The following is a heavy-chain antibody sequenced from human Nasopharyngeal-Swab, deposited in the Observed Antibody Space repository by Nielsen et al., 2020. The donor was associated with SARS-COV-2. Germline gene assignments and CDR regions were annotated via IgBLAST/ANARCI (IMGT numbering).Heavy chain of an antibody. Sequence: RQAPGKGLEWIGSIYYSGSTYYDPSLKSRVTISVDTSKNQFSLKLSSVTAADTAVYYCASGRLRFLEWPAEGEFYYYYGMDVWGQGTTVTVPS. CDR2: IYYSGST. CDR3: ASGRLRFLEWPAEGEFYYYYGMDV. V-gene: IGHV4-39*01. J-gene: IGHJ6*02. D-gene: IGHD3-3*01.